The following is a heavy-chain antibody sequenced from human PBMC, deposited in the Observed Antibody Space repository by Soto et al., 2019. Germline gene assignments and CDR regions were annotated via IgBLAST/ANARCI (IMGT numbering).Heavy chain of an antibody. Sequence: QVQLVQSGAEVKKPGSSVTVSCKASGGTFGNSAVSWVRQAPGQGLEWMGGIIPIFRTPDYAQKFQGRVTITADESTSTVYMELPSLRSEDTAVYYCARDKDRQQLGGNYYYGIDVWGQGTTVTVSS. J-gene: IGHJ6*02. CDR1: GGTFGNSA. CDR2: IIPIFRTP. V-gene: IGHV1-69*12. D-gene: IGHD3-3*02. CDR3: ARDKDRQQLGGNYYYGIDV.